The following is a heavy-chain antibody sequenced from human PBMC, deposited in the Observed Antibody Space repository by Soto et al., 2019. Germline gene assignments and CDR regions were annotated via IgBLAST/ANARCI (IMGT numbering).Heavy chain of an antibody. V-gene: IGHV1-18*01. J-gene: IGHJ4*02. CDR1: GYTFTSYG. CDR2: ISAYNGNT. D-gene: IGHD6-19*01. Sequence: ASVKVSCKASGYTFTSYGISWVRQAPGQGLEWMGWISAYNGNTNYAQKLQGRVTMTTDTSTSTAYMELRSLRSDDTAVYYCARDGDDIAVAGTFVSPPLPHYFDYWGQGTLVTVSS. CDR3: ARDGDDIAVAGTFVSPPLPHYFDY.